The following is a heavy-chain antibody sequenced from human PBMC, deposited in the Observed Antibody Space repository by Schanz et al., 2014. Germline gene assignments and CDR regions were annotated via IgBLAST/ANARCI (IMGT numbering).Heavy chain of an antibody. D-gene: IGHD5-12*01. J-gene: IGHJ3*01. Sequence: EVQLVESGGGLVKPGGSLRLSCAVSGFTVNTNYMSWVRQAPGKGLEWISSMYINSGSTQYADSVKGRFIISRDCSKNTLFLQMNSLRAEDTAVYFCARDEGRDGYNLAFDVWGQGTLVTVSS. V-gene: IGHV3-53*01. CDR1: GFTVNTNY. CDR2: MYINSGST. CDR3: ARDEGRDGYNLAFDV.